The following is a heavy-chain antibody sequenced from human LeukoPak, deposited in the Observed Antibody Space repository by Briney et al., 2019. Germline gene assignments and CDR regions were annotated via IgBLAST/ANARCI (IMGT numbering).Heavy chain of an antibody. J-gene: IGHJ6*03. CDR2: ISSTGGTT. Sequence: GGSLRLSCAASGITFSSYGMTWVRQAPGKGLEWVSSISSTGGTTYYADSVKGRFTISRDNSKNTLYLQMNSLRAEDTAIYYCAKNGDRGAYCTGGTCYPYFYYYMDVWGKGTTVTI. CDR3: AKNGDRGAYCTGGTCYPYFYYYMDV. D-gene: IGHD2-15*01. CDR1: GITFSSYG. V-gene: IGHV3-23*01.